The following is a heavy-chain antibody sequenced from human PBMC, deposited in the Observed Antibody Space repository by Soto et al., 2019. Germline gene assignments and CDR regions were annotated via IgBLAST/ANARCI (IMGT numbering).Heavy chain of an antibody. CDR2: IYASGST. Sequence: QVQLQESGPRLVKPSETLSLTCTVSGDSISGYYWSWIRQPAGKGLEWIGRIYASGSTISNPSLRSRVALSVDTSKNQVYLKLNSVTAADTAMYYCARSGYSSGWYTAFDSWSQGTLVTVSS. CDR1: GDSISGYY. J-gene: IGHJ4*02. V-gene: IGHV4-4*07. D-gene: IGHD6-19*01. CDR3: ARSGYSSGWYTAFDS.